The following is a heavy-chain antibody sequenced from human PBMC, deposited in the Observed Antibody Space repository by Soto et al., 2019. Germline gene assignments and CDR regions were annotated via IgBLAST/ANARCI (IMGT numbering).Heavy chain of an antibody. CDR1: GGSMNDNY. CDR3: GRQWDYDYGAGDLFDS. CDR2: IHSGGHS. V-gene: IGHV4-59*08. Sequence: SETLSLTCTVSGGSMNDNYWSWIRQAPGKGLEWIAWIHSGGHSSSNPSLRSRVTMSVDTSKNQFSLKVTSVTAADTAVYYCGRQWDYDYGAGDLFDSWGHGTLVTVSS. J-gene: IGHJ5*01. D-gene: IGHD3-16*01.